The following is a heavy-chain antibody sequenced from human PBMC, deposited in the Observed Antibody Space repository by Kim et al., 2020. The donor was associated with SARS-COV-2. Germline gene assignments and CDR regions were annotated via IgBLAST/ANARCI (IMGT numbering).Heavy chain of an antibody. V-gene: IGHV3-9*01. CDR1: GFTFDDYA. J-gene: IGHJ4*02. CDR2: ISWNSGSI. D-gene: IGHD3-10*01. Sequence: GGSLRLSCAASGFTFDDYAMHWVRQAPGKGLEWVSGISWNSGSIGYEDSVKGRFTISRDNAKNSLYLQMNSLRAEDTALYYCAKSRAWFIPPDYWGQGTLVTVSS. CDR3: AKSRAWFIPPDY.